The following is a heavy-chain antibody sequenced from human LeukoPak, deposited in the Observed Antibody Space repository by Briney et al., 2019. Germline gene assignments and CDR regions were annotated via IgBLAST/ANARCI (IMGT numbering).Heavy chain of an antibody. J-gene: IGHJ3*02. Sequence: AGGSLRLSCAASGFTFSSYSMNWVRQAPGKGLEWVSSISSSSSYIYYADSVKGRFTISRDNAKNSLYLQMNSLRAEDTAVYYCARDGAGDAFDIWGQGTMVTVSS. CDR3: ARDGAGDAFDI. D-gene: IGHD6-19*01. CDR2: ISSSSSYI. CDR1: GFTFSSYS. V-gene: IGHV3-21*01.